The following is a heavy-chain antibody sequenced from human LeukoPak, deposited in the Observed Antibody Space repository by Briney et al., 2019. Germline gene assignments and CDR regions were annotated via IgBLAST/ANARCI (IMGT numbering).Heavy chain of an antibody. D-gene: IGHD3-22*01. CDR1: GFTFSSIH. CDR2: TYTGGNP. J-gene: IGHJ3*02. Sequence: GRSLRLSCAASGFTFSSIHMVWVRQAPGKGLEWVSVTYTGGNPYYADSVKGRFIISRDISKNTLYLQMNSLRAEDSALYYCARGGRGSAAVVAPRSFDIWGQGTMVTVSS. CDR3: ARGGRGSAAVVAPRSFDI. V-gene: IGHV3-53*01.